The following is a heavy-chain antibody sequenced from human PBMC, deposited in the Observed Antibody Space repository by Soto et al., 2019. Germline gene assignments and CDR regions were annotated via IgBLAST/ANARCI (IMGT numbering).Heavy chain of an antibody. D-gene: IGHD3-22*01. V-gene: IGHV4-34*01. CDR1: GGSFSGHY. CDR2: INHSGST. CDR3: ARGITMILVVQGDAPDKYYFDS. J-gene: IGHJ4*02. Sequence: SETLSLTCAVYGGSFSGHYWSWIRQSPGKGLEWIGEINHSGSTNQNPSLKSRVTISVDTSKNQFSLKLKSVTAADTAVYYCARGITMILVVQGDAPDKYYFDSWGQGTQVTVSS.